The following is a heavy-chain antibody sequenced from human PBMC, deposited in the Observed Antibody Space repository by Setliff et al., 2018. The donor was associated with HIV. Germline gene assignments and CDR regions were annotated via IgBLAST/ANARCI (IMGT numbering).Heavy chain of an antibody. CDR2: IKEDGSEK. CDR1: GFPFNEFW. J-gene: IGHJ4*02. CDR3: AREVYGSSSFNY. Sequence: PGGSLRLSCEASGFPFNEFWMSWVRQAPGQGLEWVANIKEDGSEKFYVASVEGRFTISRDNTKGSLYLQMDSLGVEDTALYYCAREVYGSSSFNYWGRGTPVTSPQ. V-gene: IGHV3-7*03. D-gene: IGHD3-10*01.